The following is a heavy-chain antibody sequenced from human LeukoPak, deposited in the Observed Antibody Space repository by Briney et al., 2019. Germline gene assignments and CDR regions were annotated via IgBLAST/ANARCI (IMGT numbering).Heavy chain of an antibody. J-gene: IGHJ4*02. CDR1: GGSISSYY. V-gene: IGHV4-59*08. CDR3: ARGGPGYCTNGVCYPTYYFDY. Sequence: SETLSLTCTVSGGSISSYYWSWIRQPPGKGLEWIGYIYYSGSTNYNPSLKSRVTISVDTSKNQFSLKLSSVTAADTAVYYCARGGPGYCTNGVCYPTYYFDYRGQGTLVTVSS. CDR2: IYYSGST. D-gene: IGHD2-8*01.